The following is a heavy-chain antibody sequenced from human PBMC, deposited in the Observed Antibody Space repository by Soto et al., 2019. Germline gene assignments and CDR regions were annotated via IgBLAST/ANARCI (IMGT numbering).Heavy chain of an antibody. CDR2: ISGSGGST. CDR3: AKNYGDPQSYYYYGMDV. Sequence: GGSLRLSCAASGFTFSSYAMSWVRQAPGKGLEWVSAISGSGGSTYYADSVKGRFTISRDNSKNTLYLQMNSLRAEDTAVYYCAKNYGDPQSYYYYGMDVWGQGTTVTVSS. J-gene: IGHJ6*02. D-gene: IGHD4-17*01. CDR1: GFTFSSYA. V-gene: IGHV3-23*01.